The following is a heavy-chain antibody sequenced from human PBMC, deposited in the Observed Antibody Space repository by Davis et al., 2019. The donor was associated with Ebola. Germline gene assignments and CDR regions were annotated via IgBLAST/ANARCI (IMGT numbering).Heavy chain of an antibody. CDR3: ARVQRIVVVPTADNWFDP. J-gene: IGHJ5*02. V-gene: IGHV4-61*01. CDR1: GGSVSGSPYF. CDR2: IYYSGTT. D-gene: IGHD2-2*01. Sequence: MPGGSLRLSCTVSGGSVSGSPYFWSWIRQPPGKGLKWIGDIYYSGTTNYNPSLKSRVTMSVDTSKNQFSLKLSSVTAADTAVYYCARVQRIVVVPTADNWFDPWGQGTLVTVSS.